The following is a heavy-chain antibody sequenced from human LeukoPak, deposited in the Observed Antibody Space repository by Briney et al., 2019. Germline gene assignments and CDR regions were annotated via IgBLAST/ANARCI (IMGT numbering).Heavy chain of an antibody. CDR2: IIPIFGTA. D-gene: IGHD2-15*01. J-gene: IGHJ6*02. Sequence: SVTVSCTASGGTFSSYAISWVRQAPGQGLEWMGGIIPIFGTANYAQKFQGRVTITADESTSTAYMELSSLRSEDTAVYYCARVCSGGSCYSPHYYYYGMDVWGQGTTVTVSS. V-gene: IGHV1-69*13. CDR1: GGTFSSYA. CDR3: ARVCSGGSCYSPHYYYYGMDV.